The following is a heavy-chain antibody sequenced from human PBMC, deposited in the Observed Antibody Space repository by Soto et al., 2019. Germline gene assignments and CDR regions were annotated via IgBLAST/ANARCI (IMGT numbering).Heavy chain of an antibody. CDR1: GGSVSSGSYY. D-gene: IGHD3-22*01. J-gene: IGHJ4*02. V-gene: IGHV4-61*01. CDR2: IYYSGGT. CDR3: ARLGGSGDYYDSSGQTDY. Sequence: SETLSLTCTVSGGSVSSGSYYWSWIRQPPGKGLEWIGYIYYSGGTNYNPSLKSRVTISVDTSKNQFSLKLSSVTAADTAVYYCARLGGSGDYYDSSGQTDYWGQGTLVTVSS.